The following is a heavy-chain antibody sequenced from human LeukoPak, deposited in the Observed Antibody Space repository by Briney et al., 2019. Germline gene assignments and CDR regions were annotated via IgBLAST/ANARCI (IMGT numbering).Heavy chain of an antibody. Sequence: SVKVSCKASGGTFSSYAISWVRQAPGQGLEWMGGIIPIFGTANYAQKSQGRVTITADESTSTAYMELSSLRSEDTAVYYCARAKVLLQRDYCSSTSCPTRGYYYYMDVWGKGTTVTVSS. D-gene: IGHD2-2*01. CDR3: ARAKVLLQRDYCSSTSCPTRGYYYYMDV. V-gene: IGHV1-69*13. J-gene: IGHJ6*03. CDR2: IIPIFGTA. CDR1: GGTFSSYA.